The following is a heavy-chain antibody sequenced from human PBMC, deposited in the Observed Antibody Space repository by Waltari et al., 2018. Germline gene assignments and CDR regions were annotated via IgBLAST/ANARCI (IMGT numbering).Heavy chain of an antibody. D-gene: IGHD1-1*01. CDR2: MSYTGAT. J-gene: IGHJ3*01. V-gene: IGHV4-39*01. CDR3: ATYIGASVGTAAFDV. CDR1: GVSINSNRHY. Sequence: QLQLQESGPGLVKPSETLSLTCSVSGVSINSNRHYWGWIRQPPGQGLEWIGTMSYTGATYSSPSLESRVTVSRDTSKNQLSLKLVSVTAADTAVYYCATYIGASVGTAAFDVWGQGTMVAVSS.